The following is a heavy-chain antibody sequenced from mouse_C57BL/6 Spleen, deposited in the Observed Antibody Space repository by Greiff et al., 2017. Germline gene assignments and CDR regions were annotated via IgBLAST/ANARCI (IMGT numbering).Heavy chain of an antibody. J-gene: IGHJ1*03. CDR2: IYPRDGST. CDR3: ARVTVVAKGWYFDV. CDR1: GYTFTSYD. Sequence: QVQLKQSGPELVKPGASVKLSCKASGYTFTSYDINWVKQRPGQGLEWIGWIYPRDGSTKYNEKFKGKATLTVDTSSSTAYMELHSLTSEDSAVYFCARVTVVAKGWYFDVWGTGTTVTVSS. V-gene: IGHV1-85*01. D-gene: IGHD1-1*01.